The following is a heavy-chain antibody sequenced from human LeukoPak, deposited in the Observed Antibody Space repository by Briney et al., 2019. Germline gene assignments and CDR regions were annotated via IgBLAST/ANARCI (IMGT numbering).Heavy chain of an antibody. CDR1: GGTFSSYA. CDR3: ARDYYGSGSYLGYYYGMDV. V-gene: IGHV1-69*13. CDR2: IIPIFGTA. J-gene: IGHJ6*02. Sequence: SVKVSCKASGGTFSSYAISWVRQAPGQGLEWMGGIIPIFGTANYAQKFQGRVTITADESSSTAYMELSSLRSEDTAVYYCARDYYGSGSYLGYYYGMDVWGQGTTVTVSS. D-gene: IGHD3-10*01.